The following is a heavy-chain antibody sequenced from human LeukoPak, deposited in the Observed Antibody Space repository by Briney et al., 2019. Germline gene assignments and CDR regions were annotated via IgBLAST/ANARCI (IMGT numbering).Heavy chain of an antibody. D-gene: IGHD6-13*01. CDR2: IYTSGST. CDR1: AGSISSTY. CDR3: ASLRAAGTIDY. J-gene: IGHJ4*02. Sequence: SETLSLTCTLSAGSISSTYWSWIRQPAGKGLEWIGRIYTSGSTNYNPSLKSRVTMSVDTSKNQFSLKLSSVTAADTAVYYCASLRAAGTIDYWGQGTLVTVSS. V-gene: IGHV4-4*07.